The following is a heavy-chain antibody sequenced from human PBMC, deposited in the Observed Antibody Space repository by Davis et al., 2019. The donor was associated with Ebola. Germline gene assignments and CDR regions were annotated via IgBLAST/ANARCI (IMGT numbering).Heavy chain of an antibody. J-gene: IGHJ6*02. CDR1: GFTFSSYG. CDR2: ISYDGSNK. V-gene: IGHV3-30*18. CDR3: AKDLAYCGGDCSSYYYYGMDV. D-gene: IGHD2-21*01. Sequence: PGGSLRLSCAASGFTFSSYGMHWVRQAPGKGLEWVAVISYDGSNKYYADSVKGRFTISRDNSKNTLYLQMNSLRAEDTAVYYCAKDLAYCGGDCSSYYYYGMDVWGQGTTVTVSS.